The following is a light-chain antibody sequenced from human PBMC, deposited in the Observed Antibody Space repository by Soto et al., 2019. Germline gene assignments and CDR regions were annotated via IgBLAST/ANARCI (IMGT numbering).Light chain of an antibody. V-gene: IGLV2-14*01. CDR3: SSYTSSSTPYV. CDR1: SSDVGGYNY. CDR2: EVS. J-gene: IGLJ1*01. Sequence: QSVLTQPASVSGSPGQSITISCTGTSSDVGGYNYVSWYQQRPGKAPQLMIYEVSNRPSGVSNRFSGSKTGNTASLTISGLQAEGEADYYCSSYTSSSTPYVFGTGTKVTVL.